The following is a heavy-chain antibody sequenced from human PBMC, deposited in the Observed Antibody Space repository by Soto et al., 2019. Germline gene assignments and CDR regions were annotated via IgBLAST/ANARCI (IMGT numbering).Heavy chain of an antibody. CDR3: ASPDDYYYGSGSRSTNGLAYYFDY. Sequence: GGSLRLSCAASGFTFSSYAMSWVRQAPGKGLEWVSAISGSGGRTYYADSVKGRFTISRYNSKNTLYRQMNSLRAEDTAVYDCASPDDYYYGSGSRSTNGLAYYFDYWGQGTLVTVSS. V-gene: IGHV3-23*01. CDR2: ISGSGGRT. J-gene: IGHJ4*02. D-gene: IGHD3-10*01. CDR1: GFTFSSYA.